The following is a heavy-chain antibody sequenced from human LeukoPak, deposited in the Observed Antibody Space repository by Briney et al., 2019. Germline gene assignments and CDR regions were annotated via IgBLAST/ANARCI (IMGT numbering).Heavy chain of an antibody. V-gene: IGHV3-64D*06. J-gene: IGHJ4*02. D-gene: IGHD2-2*01. CDR1: GFTFSSYA. CDR3: ASGDCSSSTCMGY. Sequence: GGSLRLSCSASGFTFSSYAMHWVRQAPGKGLEYVSAISSNGGSTYCADSVKGRFTISRDNSKNTLYLQMSSLRAEDTAVYYCASGDCSSSTCMGYWGQGTLVTVSS. CDR2: ISSNGGST.